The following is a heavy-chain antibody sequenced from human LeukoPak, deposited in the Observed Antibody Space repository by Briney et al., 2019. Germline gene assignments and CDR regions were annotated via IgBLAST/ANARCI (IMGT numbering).Heavy chain of an antibody. J-gene: IGHJ6*04. CDR2: ISSSSSYI. D-gene: IGHD6-13*01. V-gene: IGHV3-21*01. CDR1: GFTFSSYS. Sequence: KPGGSLRLSCAASGFTFSSYSMNWVRQAPGTGLEWVSSISSSSSYIYYADSVKGRFTISRDNAKNSLYLQMNSLRAEDTAVYYCARVVTAAGPWQYYGMDVWGKGTTVTVSS. CDR3: ARVVTAAGPWQYYGMDV.